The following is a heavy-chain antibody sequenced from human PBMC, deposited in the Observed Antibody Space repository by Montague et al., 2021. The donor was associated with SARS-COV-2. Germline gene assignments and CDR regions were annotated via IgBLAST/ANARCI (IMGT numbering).Heavy chain of an antibody. J-gene: IGHJ4*02. CDR3: ASGSFLGVAPGDY. D-gene: IGHD3-10*01. CDR2: INSDESST. V-gene: IGHV3-74*01. CDR1: GFTFSSYW. Sequence: LRLSCAASGFTFSSYWMHWVRQAPGKGLVWVSRINSDESSTSYADSVKGRFTISRDNAKNTLHLQMNSLRAEDTAVYYCASGSFLGVAPGDYWGQGTLVTVSS.